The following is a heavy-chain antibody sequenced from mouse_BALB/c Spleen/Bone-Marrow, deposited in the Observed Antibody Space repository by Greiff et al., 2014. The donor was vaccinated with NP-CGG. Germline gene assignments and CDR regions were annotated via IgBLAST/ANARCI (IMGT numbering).Heavy chain of an antibody. V-gene: IGHV1-7*01. CDR3: ARNYDYDGGYYAMDY. D-gene: IGHD2-4*01. CDR1: GHNFISYW. Sequence: QVQLQQSGAELAKPGASVKMSCKASGHNFISYWMHWVKQRPGQGLEWIGYINPSTGYTEYNQKFKDKATLTADKSSSKAYMQLSSLTSEDSAVYYCARNYDYDGGYYAMDYWGQGTSVTVSS. J-gene: IGHJ4*01. CDR2: INPSTGYT.